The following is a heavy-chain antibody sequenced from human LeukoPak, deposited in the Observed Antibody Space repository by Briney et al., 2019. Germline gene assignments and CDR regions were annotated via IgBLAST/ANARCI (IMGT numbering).Heavy chain of an antibody. CDR1: GYTFTDYY. J-gene: IGHJ4*02. Sequence: ASVTVSCTASGYTFTDYYMHWVRQAPGQGLEWMGWINPNSGDTNSAQKFQGRVTMTRVTSITTVYMELSRLRSDDTAVYYCARDGALDYWGQGTLVTVSS. CDR3: ARDGALDY. V-gene: IGHV1-2*02. D-gene: IGHD3-10*01. CDR2: INPNSGDT.